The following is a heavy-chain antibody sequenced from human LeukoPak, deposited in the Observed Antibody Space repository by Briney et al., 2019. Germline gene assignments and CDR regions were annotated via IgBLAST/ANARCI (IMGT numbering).Heavy chain of an antibody. V-gene: IGHV1-18*01. D-gene: IGHD6-19*01. J-gene: IGHJ4*02. Sequence: ASVKVSCKASGYTFTSYGISWVRQAPGQGLEWMGWISASNGNTNYAQKFQGWVTMTRDTSISTAYMELSRLRSDDTAVYYCARDAVAGTIADFDYWGQGTLVTVSS. CDR3: ARDAVAGTIADFDY. CDR1: GYTFTSYG. CDR2: ISASNGNT.